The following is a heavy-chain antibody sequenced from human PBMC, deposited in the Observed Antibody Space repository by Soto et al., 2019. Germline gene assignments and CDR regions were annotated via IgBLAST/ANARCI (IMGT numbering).Heavy chain of an antibody. V-gene: IGHV1-3*05. CDR1: GYTFTSHA. J-gene: IGHJ5*02. D-gene: IGHD6-13*01. Sequence: QVQLVQSGAEEKKPGASVKVSCKASGYTFTSHAMHWVRQAPGQRLEWMGWINAGNGNTKYSQKFQGRVTITTETSASTAYMELSSLRSADTAVYYCARAGIAAAGTSWFDPWGQGTLVTVSS. CDR3: ARAGIAAAGTSWFDP. CDR2: INAGNGNT.